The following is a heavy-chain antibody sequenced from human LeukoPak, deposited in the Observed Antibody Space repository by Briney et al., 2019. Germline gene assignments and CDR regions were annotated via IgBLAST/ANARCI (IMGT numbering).Heavy chain of an antibody. V-gene: IGHV3-21*01. CDR3: ARDWSSSWYNWFDP. D-gene: IGHD6-13*01. Sequence: GGSLRLSCAASGFTFSSYSMNWVRQAPGKGLEWVSSISSSSSYIYYADSVKGRFTISRDNAKNSLYLQMNSLRAEDTAVYYCARDWSSSWYNWFDPWGQGTLVTVSS. CDR1: GFTFSSYS. CDR2: ISSSSSYI. J-gene: IGHJ5*02.